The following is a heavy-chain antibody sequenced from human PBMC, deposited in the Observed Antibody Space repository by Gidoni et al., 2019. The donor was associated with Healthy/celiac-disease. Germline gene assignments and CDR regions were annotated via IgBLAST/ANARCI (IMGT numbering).Heavy chain of an antibody. CDR3: AKGSLYYYDSSDAFDI. CDR2: ISWNSGSI. V-gene: IGHV3-9*01. Sequence: EVQLVESGGGLVQPGRSLRLSCAASGFTFDDYAMHWVRQAPGKGLGWVSGISWNSGSIGYADSVKGRFTISRDNAKNSLYLQMNSLRAEDTALYYCAKGSLYYYDSSDAFDIWGQGTMVTVSS. J-gene: IGHJ3*02. CDR1: GFTFDDYA. D-gene: IGHD3-22*01.